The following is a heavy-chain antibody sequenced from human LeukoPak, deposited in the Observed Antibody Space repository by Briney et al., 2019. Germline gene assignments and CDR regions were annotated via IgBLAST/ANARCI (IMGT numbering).Heavy chain of an antibody. Sequence: SETLSLTCTVSGGSISSGGYYWSWIRQHAGQGLEWIGYIYYSGSTYYNPSLKSRVTISVDTSKNQFSLKLSSVTAADTAVCYCARGSRIPLRRRSHRYFDLWGRGTLVTVSS. J-gene: IGHJ2*01. V-gene: IGHV4-31*03. CDR2: IYYSGST. CDR1: GGSISSGGYY. D-gene: IGHD2-15*01. CDR3: ARGSRIPLRRRSHRYFDL.